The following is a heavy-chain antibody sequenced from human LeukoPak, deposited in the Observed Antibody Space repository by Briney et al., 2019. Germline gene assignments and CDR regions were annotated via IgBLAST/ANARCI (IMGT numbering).Heavy chain of an antibody. J-gene: IGHJ4*02. Sequence: PSETLSLTCTVSGGSISSYYWSWIRQPPGKGLEWIGYIYYSGTPNYNPTHKSRVTMSVDTSKNQFSLKLSSVTAADTAVYYCARHGGSYDFDFWGQGTLVTVSS. CDR1: GGSISSYY. D-gene: IGHD1-26*01. V-gene: IGHV4-59*08. CDR3: ARHGGSYDFDF. CDR2: IYYSGTP.